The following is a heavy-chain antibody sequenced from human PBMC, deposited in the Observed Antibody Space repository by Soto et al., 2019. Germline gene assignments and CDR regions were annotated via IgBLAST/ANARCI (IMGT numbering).Heavy chain of an antibody. D-gene: IGHD3-16*01. V-gene: IGHV3-23*01. CDR1: GFPFSNYA. Sequence: EVQLLDSGGGLVQPGGSLRLSCAASGFPFSNYAMTWVRQGPGKGLEWVSGISGSGGRSYYADSVKGRFTISRDNSKSTLYLQMNSLRAEDTXVXXXAXXXXVWXSEQPYYFDYWGQGTLVTVSS. CDR3: AXXXXVWXSEQPYYFDY. CDR2: ISGSGGRS. J-gene: IGHJ4*02.